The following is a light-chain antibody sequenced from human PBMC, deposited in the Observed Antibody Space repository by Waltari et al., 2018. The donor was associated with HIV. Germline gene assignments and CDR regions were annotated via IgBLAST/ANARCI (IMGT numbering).Light chain of an antibody. V-gene: IGLV2-23*02. Sequence: QSALTQPASVSGSPGQSITISCTGTSSDVGSYYLVSWYQQHPGKAPKLMFYEVSKRPAGVSNRFSGSKSGNMASLTISGLQAEDGADYYCCSYAGSSTFVVFGGGTKLTVL. CDR1: SSDVGSYYL. J-gene: IGLJ2*01. CDR2: EVS. CDR3: CSYAGSSTFVV.